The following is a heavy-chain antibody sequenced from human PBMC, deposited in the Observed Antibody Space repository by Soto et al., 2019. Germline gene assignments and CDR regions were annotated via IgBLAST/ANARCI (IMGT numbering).Heavy chain of an antibody. V-gene: IGHV1-3*01. J-gene: IGHJ4*02. CDR1: VYTFTSYA. D-gene: IGHD6-25*01. CDR3: ARADSSAGFDY. Sequence: GASVKVSCKASVYTFTSYAIHWVRQAPGQRLEWMGWINAGNGNTKYSQKFQGRVTITRDTSASTAYMELSSLRSEDTAVYYCARADSSAGFDYWGQGTLVTVSS. CDR2: INAGNGNT.